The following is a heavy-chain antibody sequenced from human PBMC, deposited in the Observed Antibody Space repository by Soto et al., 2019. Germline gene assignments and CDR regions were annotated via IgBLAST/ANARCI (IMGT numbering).Heavy chain of an antibody. D-gene: IGHD1-26*01. CDR1: GFTFSSYG. CDR3: ARSGIDY. Sequence: QVQLVESGGGVVQPGRSLRLSCAASGFTFSSYGMHWVRQAPGKGLEWVADIWYDGSNKYYADSVKGRFTISRDNSKNTLYLQMNSLRAEDTAVYYCARSGIDYWGQGTLVTVSS. CDR2: IWYDGSNK. J-gene: IGHJ4*02. V-gene: IGHV3-33*01.